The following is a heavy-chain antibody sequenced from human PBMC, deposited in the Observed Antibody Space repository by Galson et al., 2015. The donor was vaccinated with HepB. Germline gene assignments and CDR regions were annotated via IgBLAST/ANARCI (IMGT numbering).Heavy chain of an antibody. CDR3: ARESFGVVNLDY. J-gene: IGHJ4*02. Sequence: SLRLSCAASGFTFSNAWMSWVRQAPGKGLEWVAVISSAGSNKYYADSVKGRFTISRDNSKNTLYLQMNSLRPEDTAVYSCARESFGVVNLDYWGQGTLVTVSS. V-gene: IGHV3-30-3*01. D-gene: IGHD3-3*01. CDR1: GFTFSNAW. CDR2: ISSAGSNK.